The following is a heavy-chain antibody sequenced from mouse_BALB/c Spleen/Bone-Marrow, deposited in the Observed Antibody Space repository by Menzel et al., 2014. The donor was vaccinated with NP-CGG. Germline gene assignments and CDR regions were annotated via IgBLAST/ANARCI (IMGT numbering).Heavy chain of an antibody. CDR3: ARRGYGNLDY. Sequence: VQLQQSGPGLVKPSQSLSLTCSVTGYSITSGYYWNWIRQFPGNKLEWMGYITYDGSNNYNPSLKNRISITRDTSKNQFFLKLNSVTTEDTATYYCARRGYGNLDYWGQGTTPTVSS. J-gene: IGHJ2*01. CDR1: GYSITSGYY. V-gene: IGHV3-6*02. CDR2: ITYDGSN. D-gene: IGHD2-10*02.